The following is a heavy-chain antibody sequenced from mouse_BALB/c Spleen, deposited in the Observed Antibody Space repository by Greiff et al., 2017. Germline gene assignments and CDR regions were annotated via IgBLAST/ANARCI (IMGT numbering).Heavy chain of an antibody. CDR1: GDSITSGY. CDR3: ARGRYGSSSFDY. CDR2: ISYSGST. J-gene: IGHJ2*01. V-gene: IGHV3-8*02. Sequence: EVKLMESGPSLVKPSQTLSLTCSVTGDSITSGYWNWIRKFPGNKLEYMGYISYSGSTYYNPSLKSRISITRDTSKNQYYLQLNSVTTEDTATYYCARGRYGSSSFDYWGQGTTLTVSS. D-gene: IGHD1-1*01.